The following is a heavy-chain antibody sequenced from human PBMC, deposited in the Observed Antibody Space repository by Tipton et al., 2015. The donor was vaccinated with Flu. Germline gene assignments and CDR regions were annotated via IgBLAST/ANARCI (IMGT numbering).Heavy chain of an antibody. Sequence: TLSLTCGVSGDSIRSSNYYWGWIRQPPGKGLEWIGNTFHSGNTYLNPSLKSRVTISIDTSKNRFSLNMRSVAAADMAVYYCARRDYSNYVSDPKSWFDPWGQGTLVAVSS. CDR2: TFHSGNT. CDR3: ARRDYSNYVSDPKSWFDP. D-gene: IGHD4-11*01. J-gene: IGHJ5*02. V-gene: IGHV4-39*07. CDR1: GDSIRSSNYY.